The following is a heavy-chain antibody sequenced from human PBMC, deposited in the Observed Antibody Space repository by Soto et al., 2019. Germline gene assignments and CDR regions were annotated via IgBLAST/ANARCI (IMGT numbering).Heavy chain of an antibody. CDR1: GYTFTSYA. CDR2: ISAYNGNT. J-gene: IGHJ4*02. Sequence: QVQLVQSGAEVKKPGASVKVSCKASGYTFTSYAISWVRQAPGQGLEWMGWISAYNGNTNYAQKLQGRVTMTTDTTTSTAYMELRILRSAGTAVYYSARDAPPADYWGQGTLVSVSS. V-gene: IGHV1-18*01. CDR3: ARDAPPADY.